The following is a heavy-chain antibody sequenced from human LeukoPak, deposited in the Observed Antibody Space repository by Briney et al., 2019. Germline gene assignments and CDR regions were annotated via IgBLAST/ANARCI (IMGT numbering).Heavy chain of an antibody. CDR1: GFTVSSNY. J-gene: IGHJ4*02. D-gene: IGHD1-26*01. CDR2: ISSSGSTI. Sequence: MSGGSLRLSCAASGFTVSSNYMSWVRQAPGKGLEWVSYISSSGSTIYYADSVKGRFTISRDNAKNSLYLQMNSLRAEDTAVYYCAAGARGSYFYWGQGTLVTVSS. V-gene: IGHV3-11*04. CDR3: AAGARGSYFY.